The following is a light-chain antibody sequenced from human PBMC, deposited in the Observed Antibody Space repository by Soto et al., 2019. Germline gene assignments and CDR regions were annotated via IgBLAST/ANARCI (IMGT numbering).Light chain of an antibody. V-gene: IGKV1-27*01. CDR2: GAS. CDR1: QGIHNY. CDR3: QLYGYSPIT. J-gene: IGKJ5*01. Sequence: DVQMTQSPSSLSASAGDRVTITCRASQGIHNYLAWYQQKPGKSPKLLMYGASTVQSGVPSRFTASGYGTEFTFTISSLQPEDVAVYYCQLYGYSPITFGQGTRLEIK.